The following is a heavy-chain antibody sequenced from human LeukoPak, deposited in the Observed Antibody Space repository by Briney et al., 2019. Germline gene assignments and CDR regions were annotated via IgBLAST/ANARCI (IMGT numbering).Heavy chain of an antibody. Sequence: ASVKVSCKASGGTSSSYAISWVRQAPGQGLEWMGGIIPIFGTANYAQKFQGRVTITADESASTAYMELRSLRSDDTAVYYCARDVTMVRGVTNWFDPWGQGTLVTVSS. D-gene: IGHD3-10*01. CDR2: IIPIFGTA. CDR3: ARDVTMVRGVTNWFDP. V-gene: IGHV1-69*13. J-gene: IGHJ5*02. CDR1: GGTSSSYA.